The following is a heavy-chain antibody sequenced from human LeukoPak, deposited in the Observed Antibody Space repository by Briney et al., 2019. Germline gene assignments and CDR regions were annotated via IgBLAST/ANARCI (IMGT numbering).Heavy chain of an antibody. CDR1: GGTFSSYA. D-gene: IGHD3-10*01. J-gene: IGHJ4*02. Sequence: SVKVSCKASGGTFSSYAISWVRQAPGQGLEWMGGIIPIFGTANYAQKFQGRVRMTTDTSTSTAYMELRSLTSDDTGVYFCARGGSGWFGALEFDYWGQGTLVTVSS. CDR2: IIPIFGTA. CDR3: ARGGSGWFGALEFDY. V-gene: IGHV1-69*05.